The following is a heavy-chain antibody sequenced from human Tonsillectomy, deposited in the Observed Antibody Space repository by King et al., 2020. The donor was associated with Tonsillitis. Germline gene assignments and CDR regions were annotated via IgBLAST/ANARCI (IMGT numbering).Heavy chain of an antibody. Sequence: VQLVESGGDLIKPGGSLRLSCVVSGLTFRDAWMTWVRQAPGKGLEWVGRIKSNPAGGTTDFAAPVKGRFTISRDDSKSMVYLQMNSLKVEDTAVYYSVHIRDPRSWSPGSWGQGTLVTVSS. D-gene: IGHD6-13*01. CDR3: VHIRDPRSWSPGS. V-gene: IGHV3-15*01. CDR2: IKSNPAGGTT. CDR1: GLTFRDAW. J-gene: IGHJ1*01.